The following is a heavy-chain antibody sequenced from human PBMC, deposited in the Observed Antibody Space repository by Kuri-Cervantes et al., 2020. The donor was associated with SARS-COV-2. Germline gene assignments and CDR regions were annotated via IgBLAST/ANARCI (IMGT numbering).Heavy chain of an antibody. J-gene: IGHJ4*02. CDR3: ARGQRITMVRGVMGFDY. V-gene: IGHV4-34*01. CDR1: GGSFSGYY. D-gene: IGHD3-10*01. CDR2: INHSGST. Sequence: SETLSLTCAVYGGSFSGYYWSWIRQPPGKGLEWIGEINHSGSTNYNPFLKSRVTISVDTSKNQFSLKLSSVTAADTAVYYCARGQRITMVRGVMGFDYWGQGTLVTVSS.